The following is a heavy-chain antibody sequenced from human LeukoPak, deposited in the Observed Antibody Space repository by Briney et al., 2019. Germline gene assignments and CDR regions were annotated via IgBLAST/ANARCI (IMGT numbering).Heavy chain of an antibody. CDR3: ARPRGWFGEFDY. CDR1: GYTLTSCR. Sequence: ASVNVSCMASGYTLTSCRIRWLRQPPGRGREGMGWISAYNGNTNYAQKLQGRVTITTDTSTTTAYMELRSLRSDDTAVYYCARPRGWFGEFDYWGQGTLVTVSS. V-gene: IGHV1-18*04. CDR2: ISAYNGNT. D-gene: IGHD3-10*01. J-gene: IGHJ4*02.